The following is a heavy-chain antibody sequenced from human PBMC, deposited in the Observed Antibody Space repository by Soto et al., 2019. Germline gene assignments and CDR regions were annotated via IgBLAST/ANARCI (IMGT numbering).Heavy chain of an antibody. V-gene: IGHV4-34*01. J-gene: IGHJ4*02. CDR3: ARSVYDYIWTK. Sequence: ASETLSLTCAVYGGSFSGYYWSWIRQPPGKGLEWIGEINHSGSTNYNPSLKSRVTISVGTSKNQFPLKLSSVTAADTAVYYCARSVYDYIWTKWGQGTQVTVSS. D-gene: IGHD3-16*01. CDR1: GGSFSGYY. CDR2: INHSGST.